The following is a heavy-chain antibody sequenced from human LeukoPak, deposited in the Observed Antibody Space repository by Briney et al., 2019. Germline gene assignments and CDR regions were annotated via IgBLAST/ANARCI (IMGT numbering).Heavy chain of an antibody. V-gene: IGHV3-23*01. Sequence: GGSRRLSCAASGFTFNSYAMSWVRQAPGKGLEWVSAISASGGTTYYADSVKGRFTISTDNSENTLFLQMNSLRAEDMAVYYCAKEPREYCSSTSCPNWFDLWGQGTVVTVSS. CDR1: GFTFNSYA. D-gene: IGHD2-2*01. CDR3: AKEPREYCSSTSCPNWFDL. CDR2: ISASGGTT. J-gene: IGHJ5*02.